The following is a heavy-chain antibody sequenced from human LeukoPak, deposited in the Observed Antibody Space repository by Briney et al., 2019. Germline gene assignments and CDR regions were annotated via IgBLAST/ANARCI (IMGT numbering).Heavy chain of an antibody. D-gene: IGHD2-15*01. V-gene: IGHV4-39*07. CDR3: ARGVGDIVVVVAATGAFDI. CDR2: IYYNGST. Sequence: PSETLSLTCTVSGGSISSSSYYWGWVRQPPGKGLEWIGSIYYNGSTYYNPSLKSRVTISVDTSKNQFSLKLSSVTAADTAVYYCARGVGDIVVVVAATGAFDIWGQGTMVTVSS. J-gene: IGHJ3*02. CDR1: GGSISSSSYY.